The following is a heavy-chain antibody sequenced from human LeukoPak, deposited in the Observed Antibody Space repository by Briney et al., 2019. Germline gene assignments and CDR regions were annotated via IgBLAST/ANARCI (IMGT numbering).Heavy chain of an antibody. D-gene: IGHD6-13*01. CDR2: IYYSGST. CDR1: DGSISRSSYY. V-gene: IGHV4-39*07. J-gene: IGHJ4*02. CDR3: PKPGSSRGIAGRRPTKYYFDY. Sequence: SETLSLTCTVSDGSISRSSYYWGWIRQPPGKGLEWIGSIYYSGSTYYNPSLKSRVTISVDTSKNQFSLKLSSVTAEDTAVYYCPKPGSSRGIAGRRPTKYYFDYWGQGTLVTVSS.